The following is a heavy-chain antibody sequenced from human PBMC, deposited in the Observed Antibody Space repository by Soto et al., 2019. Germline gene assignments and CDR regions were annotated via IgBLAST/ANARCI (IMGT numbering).Heavy chain of an antibody. CDR1: GFTFSHYD. J-gene: IGHJ5*02. CDR3: TRDASRDSSARGWFDP. D-gene: IGHD6-13*01. CDR2: ISSNSAYI. V-gene: IGHV3-21*01. Sequence: PGGSLRLSCVVSGFTFSHYDMNWVRQAPGKGLEWVSTISSNSAYIYYTDALRGRFTISRDNAKNSLHLQMNSLRAEDTAVYYCTRDASRDSSARGWFDPWGPGTLVTVSS.